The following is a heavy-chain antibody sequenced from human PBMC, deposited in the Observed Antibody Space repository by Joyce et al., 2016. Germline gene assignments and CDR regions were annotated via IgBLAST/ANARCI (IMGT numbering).Heavy chain of an antibody. J-gene: IGHJ6*03. D-gene: IGHD3-3*01. CDR3: ARLLTTFDYMDV. CDR1: GYTFTAYD. Sequence: QVQLVQSGAEMKQPGASVKVSCKASGYTFTAYDIYWVRQAPGQGLEWMGWINPNSGGTKSAQKFQGRVTLSRDTSISTAYMELSRLTSDDTAVYYCARLLTTFDYMDVWGKGTTVTVSS. V-gene: IGHV1-2*02. CDR2: INPNSGGT.